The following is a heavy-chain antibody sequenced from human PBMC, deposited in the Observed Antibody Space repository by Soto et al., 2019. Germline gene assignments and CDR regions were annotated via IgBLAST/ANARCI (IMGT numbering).Heavy chain of an antibody. D-gene: IGHD6-6*01. CDR1: GFSLSSSGMS. CDR2: INWDDKK. Sequence: SGPTLVNPTETLTLTCTFSGFSLSSSGMSLSWIRQPPGKALEWLALINWDDKKYYSTSLKTRLTISKDTSKDQVVLTMTNMDPVDTATYFCARIHSPRIFDYWGQGALVTVSS. CDR3: ARIHSPRIFDY. J-gene: IGHJ4*02. V-gene: IGHV2-70*01.